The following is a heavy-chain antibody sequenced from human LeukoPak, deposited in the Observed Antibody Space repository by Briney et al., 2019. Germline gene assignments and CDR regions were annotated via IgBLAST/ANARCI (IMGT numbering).Heavy chain of an antibody. CDR3: ARFSGAPNSGY. D-gene: IGHD5-12*01. CDR1: GFTFSSYW. V-gene: IGHV3-74*01. J-gene: IGHJ4*02. Sequence: GGSLRLSCAASGFTFSSYWMSWVRQAPGKGLVWVSRINSDGSSTSYADSVKGRFTISRDNAKNTLYLQMNSLRAEDTAVYYCARFSGAPNSGYWGQGTLVTVSS. CDR2: INSDGSST.